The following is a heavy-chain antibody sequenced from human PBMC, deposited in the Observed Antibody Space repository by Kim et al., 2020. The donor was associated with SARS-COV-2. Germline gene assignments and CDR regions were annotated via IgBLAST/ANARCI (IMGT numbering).Heavy chain of an antibody. J-gene: IGHJ6*02. CDR2: IWYDGSNK. D-gene: IGHD2-21*02. CDR1: GFTFSSYG. V-gene: IGHV3-33*01. Sequence: GGSLRLSCAASGFTFSSYGMHWVRQAPGKGLEWVAVIWYDGSNKYYADSVKGRFTISRDNSKNTLYLQMNSLRAEDTAVYYCARESMLAYCGGDCRGYYYYGMDVWGQGTTVTVSS. CDR3: ARESMLAYCGGDCRGYYYYGMDV.